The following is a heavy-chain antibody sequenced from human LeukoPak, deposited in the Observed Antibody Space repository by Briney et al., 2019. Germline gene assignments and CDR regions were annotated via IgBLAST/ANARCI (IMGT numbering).Heavy chain of an antibody. Sequence: GGSLRPSCAASGFTFDDYAMHWVRQAPGKGLEWVSGISWNSGSIGYADSVKGRFTISRDNAKNSLYLQMNSLRAEDTALYYCAKGITIFGVVIMGHDAFDIWGQGTMVTVSS. CDR3: AKGITIFGVVIMGHDAFDI. D-gene: IGHD3-3*01. J-gene: IGHJ3*02. V-gene: IGHV3-9*01. CDR1: GFTFDDYA. CDR2: ISWNSGSI.